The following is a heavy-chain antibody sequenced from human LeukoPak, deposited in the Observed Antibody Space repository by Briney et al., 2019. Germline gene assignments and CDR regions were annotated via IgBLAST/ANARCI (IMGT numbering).Heavy chain of an antibody. Sequence: PSETLSLTCTVSGGSISSNGYYWAWFRQPPGKGLEWIGSIYHSGSTYYNPSLKSRVTISVDTSKNQFSLKLSSVTAADTAVYYCARANGGQVDTAMVTRGWFDPWGQGTLVTVSS. D-gene: IGHD5-18*01. CDR3: ARANGGQVDTAMVTRGWFDP. V-gene: IGHV4-39*07. J-gene: IGHJ5*02. CDR2: IYHSGST. CDR1: GGSISSNGYY.